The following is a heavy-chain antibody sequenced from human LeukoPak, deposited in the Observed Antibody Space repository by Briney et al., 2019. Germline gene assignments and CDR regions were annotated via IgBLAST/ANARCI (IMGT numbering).Heavy chain of an antibody. CDR3: ARRGGSPLGAFDV. CDR2: IYYSERP. J-gene: IGHJ3*01. CDR1: GGSTSSYY. V-gene: IGHV4-59*01. D-gene: IGHD1-26*01. Sequence: NASETLSLTCTVSGGSTSSYYWSWIRQPPWKGLEWIGYIYYSERPNYNPSLKSRVTISVDTSKNQFSLKLTSVTAADTAVYYCARRGGSPLGAFDVWGQGTMVTVSS.